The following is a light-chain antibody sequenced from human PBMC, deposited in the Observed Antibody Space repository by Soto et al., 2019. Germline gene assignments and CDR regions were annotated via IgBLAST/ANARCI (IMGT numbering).Light chain of an antibody. V-gene: IGKV3D-15*01. CDR3: QQYNSWPLS. CDR1: QRISSS. CDR2: GAS. Sequence: EIVMTQSPATLSVSPGERATLSCRASQRISSSLAWYQQKIGQSPRLLFYGASTRATGIPGRFSGSGSGTKFTLTISSLQSEDFAVYYCQQYNSWPLSFGGGTKVEIK. J-gene: IGKJ4*01.